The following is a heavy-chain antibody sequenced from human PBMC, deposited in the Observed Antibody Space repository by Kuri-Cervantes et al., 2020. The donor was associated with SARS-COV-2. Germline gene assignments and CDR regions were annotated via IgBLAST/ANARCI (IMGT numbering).Heavy chain of an antibody. D-gene: IGHD3-22*01. V-gene: IGHV3-30-3*01. CDR2: ISYDGSNK. CDR3: ARAGLYYDPSFDY. Sequence: GGSLRLSCAASGFTFSSYAMHWVRQAPGKGLEWVAVISYDGSNKYYADSVKGRFTISRDNSKNTLYLQMNSLRAEDTAVYYCARAGLYYDPSFDYWGQGNLVTVSS. CDR1: GFTFSSYA. J-gene: IGHJ4*02.